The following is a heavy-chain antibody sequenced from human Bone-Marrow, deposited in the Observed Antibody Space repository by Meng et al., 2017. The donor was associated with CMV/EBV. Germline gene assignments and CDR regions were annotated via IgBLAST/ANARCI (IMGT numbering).Heavy chain of an antibody. D-gene: IGHD5-24*01. Sequence: SETLSLTCAVYGGSFSGYYWSWIRQPPGKGLEWIGEINHSGSTNYNPSLKSRVTISVDTSKNQFPQKLSSVTAADTAVYYCARGRNYPYWGQGTLVTVSS. CDR1: GGSFSGYY. CDR2: INHSGST. CDR3: ARGRNYPY. J-gene: IGHJ4*02. V-gene: IGHV4-34*01.